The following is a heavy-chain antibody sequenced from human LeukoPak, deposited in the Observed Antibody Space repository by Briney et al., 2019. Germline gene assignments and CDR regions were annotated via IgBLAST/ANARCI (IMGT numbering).Heavy chain of an antibody. V-gene: IGHV1-18*01. CDR2: ISAYNGNT. Sequence: ASVKVSCKASGYTFTSYGISWVRQAPGQGLEWMGWISAYNGNTNYAQKLQGRVTMTTDTSTSTAYMELRSLRSDDTAVYYCARGPNYYDSSGYYYYFDYWGQGTLVTVSS. D-gene: IGHD3-22*01. CDR1: GYTFTSYG. CDR3: ARGPNYYDSSGYYYYFDY. J-gene: IGHJ4*02.